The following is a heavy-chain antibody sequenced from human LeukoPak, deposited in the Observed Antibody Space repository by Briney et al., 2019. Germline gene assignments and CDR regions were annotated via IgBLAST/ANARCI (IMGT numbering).Heavy chain of an antibody. CDR2: IGTAGDT. CDR1: GSTFSSYD. D-gene: IGHD2-15*01. CDR3: ARALPLSRYCSGGSCYPHPPDY. Sequence: GGSLRLSCAASGSTFSSYDMHWVRQATGKGLEWVSAIGTAGDTYYPGSVKGRFTISRENAKNSLYLRMNSLRAGDTAVYYCARALPLSRYCSGGSCYPHPPDYWGQGTLVTVSS. V-gene: IGHV3-13*01. J-gene: IGHJ4*02.